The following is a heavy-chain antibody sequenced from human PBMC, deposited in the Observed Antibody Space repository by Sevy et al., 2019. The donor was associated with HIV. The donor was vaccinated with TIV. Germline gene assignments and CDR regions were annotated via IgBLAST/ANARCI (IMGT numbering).Heavy chain of an antibody. Sequence: GGSLRLSCAASGFTFSSYWMHWVRPPPGKGRGWVSGFSSDGSSTSYADPVGGRFTISRDNAKNTLYLQMNSRRAEDTALYYCARDGRAARDFDYWGQGTLVTVSS. CDR3: ARDGRAARDFDY. D-gene: IGHD6-6*01. CDR2: FSSDGSST. J-gene: IGHJ4*02. CDR1: GFTFSSYW. V-gene: IGHV3-74*01.